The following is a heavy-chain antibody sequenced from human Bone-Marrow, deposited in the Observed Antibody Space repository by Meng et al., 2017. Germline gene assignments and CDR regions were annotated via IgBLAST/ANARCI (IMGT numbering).Heavy chain of an antibody. CDR3: ARLVVVAAIDY. J-gene: IGHJ4*02. CDR1: GFTFSSYA. V-gene: IGHV3-30*01. D-gene: IGHD2-15*01. CDR2: ISYDGSNK. Sequence: QVQMVGSGGGVVQPGRSLRLSCVASGFTFSSYAMHWVRQAPGKGLEWVAVISYDGSNKYYADSVKGRFTISRDNSKNTLYLQMNSLRAEDTAVYYCARLVVVAAIDYWGQGTLVTVSS.